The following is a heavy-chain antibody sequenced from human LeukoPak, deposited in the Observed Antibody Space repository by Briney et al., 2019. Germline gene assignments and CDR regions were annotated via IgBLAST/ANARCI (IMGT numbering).Heavy chain of an antibody. D-gene: IGHD3-22*01. Sequence: GGSLRLSCAASGFTFNTYGMHWVRQAPGKGLEWVTFIRYDGSNKYYADSVKGRFTVSRDNSKNTLYLQMNSLRTEDTAVYYCAKDRRFLSNYYDSGAYLDYWGQGTLVTVSS. CDR2: IRYDGSNK. CDR3: AKDRRFLSNYYDSGAYLDY. CDR1: GFTFNTYG. J-gene: IGHJ4*02. V-gene: IGHV3-30*02.